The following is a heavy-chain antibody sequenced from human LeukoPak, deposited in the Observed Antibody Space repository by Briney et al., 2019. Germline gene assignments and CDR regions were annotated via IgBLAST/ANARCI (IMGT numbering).Heavy chain of an antibody. D-gene: IGHD6-19*01. CDR1: GYTFTSYA. CDR3: ARDSRGIAVAGTRFDY. CDR2: INAGSGNT. J-gene: IGHJ4*02. V-gene: IGHV1-3*03. Sequence: ASVKVSCKASGYTFTSYAIHWVRQAPGQRLEWMGWINAGSGNTKYLEEFQGRVTITADESTSTAYMELSSLRSEDTAVYYCARDSRGIAVAGTRFDYWGQGTLVTVSS.